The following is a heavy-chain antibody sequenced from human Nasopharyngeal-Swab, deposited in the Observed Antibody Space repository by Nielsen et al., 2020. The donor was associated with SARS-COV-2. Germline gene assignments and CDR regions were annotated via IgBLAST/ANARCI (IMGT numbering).Heavy chain of an antibody. CDR1: GFSVSYNY. Sequence: GESLKISCEVSGFSVSYNYMSWVRQAPGKGLEWVAVIYSRGETHYTDSVRGRFTISRDNSKNKVSLQLNSLRAEDTAVYYCARMDFIASRDYWGQGTLVTVSS. CDR2: IYSRGET. V-gene: IGHV3-53*01. D-gene: IGHD6-13*01. CDR3: ARMDFIASRDY. J-gene: IGHJ4*02.